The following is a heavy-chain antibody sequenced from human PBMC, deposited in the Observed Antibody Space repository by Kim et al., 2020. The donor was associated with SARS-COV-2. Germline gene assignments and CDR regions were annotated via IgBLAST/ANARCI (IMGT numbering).Heavy chain of an antibody. Sequence: GGSLRLSCAASGFTFSSYGMHWVRQAPGKGLEWVAVIWYDGSNKYYADSVKGRFTISRDNSKNTLYLQMNSLRAEDTAVYYCAKDQSTVTAKHNPPDYWGQGTLVTVSS. CDR3: AKDQSTVTAKHNPPDY. CDR1: GFTFSSYG. J-gene: IGHJ4*02. V-gene: IGHV3-33*06. CDR2: IWYDGSNK. D-gene: IGHD4-17*01.